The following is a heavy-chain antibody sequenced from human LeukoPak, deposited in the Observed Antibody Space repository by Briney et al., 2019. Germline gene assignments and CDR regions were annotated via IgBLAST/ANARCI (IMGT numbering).Heavy chain of an antibody. Sequence: PGGSLRLSCAASGFTFSGHGMNWVRQAPGKGLEWDSGITGSGATTYYADSVKGRFTISRDNSKNSLYLQMNSLRAEDTALYYCAKDLTEVGYYYYMDVWGKGTTVTVSS. CDR2: ITGSGATT. V-gene: IGHV3-23*01. J-gene: IGHJ6*03. CDR3: AKDLTEVGYYYYMDV. CDR1: GFTFSGHG. D-gene: IGHD4/OR15-4a*01.